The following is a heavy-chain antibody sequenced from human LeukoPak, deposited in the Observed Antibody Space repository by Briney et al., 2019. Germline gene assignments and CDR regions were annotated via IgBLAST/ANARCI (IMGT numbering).Heavy chain of an antibody. D-gene: IGHD1-1*01. CDR2: MSTSDSPI. V-gene: IGHV3-11*04. CDR3: ARELNGAFDP. CDR1: GGSISSSSYY. J-gene: IGHJ5*02. Sequence: PSETLSLTCTVSGGSISSSSYYWGWIRQAPGKGLEWVSYMSTSDSPIYYTDSVKGRFTISRDNAKNSLYLQMNSLRASDTAVYYCARELNGAFDPWGQGTLVTVSS.